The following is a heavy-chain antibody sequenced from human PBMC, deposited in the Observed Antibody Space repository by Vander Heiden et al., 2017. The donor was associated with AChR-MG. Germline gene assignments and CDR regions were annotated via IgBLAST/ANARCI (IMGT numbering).Heavy chain of an antibody. Sequence: QVQLQESGPGLVKPSQTLSLTCTVPGGSISSGGYYWSWIRQHPGKGLEWIGYIYYSGSTYYNPSLKSRVTISVDTSKNQFSLKLSSVTAADTAVYYCARDCSSTSCYKLGFDPWGQGTLVTVSS. V-gene: IGHV4-31*03. CDR3: ARDCSSTSCYKLGFDP. D-gene: IGHD2-2*02. J-gene: IGHJ5*02. CDR2: IYYSGST. CDR1: GGSISSGGYY.